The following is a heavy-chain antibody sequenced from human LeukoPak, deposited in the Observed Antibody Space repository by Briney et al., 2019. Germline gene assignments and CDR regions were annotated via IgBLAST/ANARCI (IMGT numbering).Heavy chain of an antibody. CDR3: ARALLWFGEPSHIDY. Sequence: GASVKVSCKASGYTXTSYGISWVRQAPGQGLEWMGWITAYNDNTNYAQKLQGRVTMTTDTSTSTAYMELRSLRSDDTAVYYWARALLWFGEPSHIDYWGQGTLVTASS. V-gene: IGHV1-18*01. CDR2: ITAYNDNT. J-gene: IGHJ4*02. D-gene: IGHD3-10*01. CDR1: GYTXTSYG.